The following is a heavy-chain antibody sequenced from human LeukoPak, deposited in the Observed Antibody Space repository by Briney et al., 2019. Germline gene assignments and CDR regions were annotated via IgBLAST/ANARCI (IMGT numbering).Heavy chain of an antibody. CDR3: TADVPNDDGDYVPIDY. V-gene: IGHV3-15*01. D-gene: IGHD4-17*01. J-gene: IGHJ4*02. Sequence: GGSLRLSCAVSGFTFSKAWMTWFRQAPGKGLEWVGRIKSKRDGGTTDYAAPGKGRFTISRDDSENTLYLQMNSLKTEDTAVYYCTADVPNDDGDYVPIDYWGQGTLVTVSS. CDR2: IKSKRDGGTT. CDR1: GFTFSKAW.